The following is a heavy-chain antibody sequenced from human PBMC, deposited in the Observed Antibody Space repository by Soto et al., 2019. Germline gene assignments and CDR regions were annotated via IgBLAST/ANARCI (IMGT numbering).Heavy chain of an antibody. D-gene: IGHD2-8*01. CDR3: ARSLYCTDGVCYGAYYYGLDV. J-gene: IGHJ6*02. CDR1: GGSISSRSHY. CDR2: IYYSGST. V-gene: IGHV4-39*01. Sequence: SETLSLTCTVSGGSISSRSHYWGWIRKPPGKGLEWIGSIYYSGSTYYNPSLKSRVAMSVDTSKNQFSLRLSSVTAADTAVYFCARSLYCTDGVCYGAYYYGLDVWGQGTTVTVSS.